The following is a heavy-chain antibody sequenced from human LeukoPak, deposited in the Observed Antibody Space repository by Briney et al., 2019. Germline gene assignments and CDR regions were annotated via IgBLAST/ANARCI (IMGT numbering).Heavy chain of an antibody. V-gene: IGHV3-7*01. Sequence: GGSLRLSCAASGFTFSSYWMSWVRQASGKGLEWVANIKQDGSEKYYVDSVKGRFTISRDNAKNSLYLQMNSLRAEDTAVYYCARDRSDSSGPDAFDIWGQGTMVTVSS. J-gene: IGHJ3*02. CDR3: ARDRSDSSGPDAFDI. D-gene: IGHD3-22*01. CDR1: GFTFSSYW. CDR2: IKQDGSEK.